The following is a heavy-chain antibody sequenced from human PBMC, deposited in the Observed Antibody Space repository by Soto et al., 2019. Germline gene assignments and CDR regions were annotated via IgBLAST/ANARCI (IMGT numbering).Heavy chain of an antibody. J-gene: IGHJ4*02. Sequence: GGSLSLSCAASGFTFSSYVMNWVRQAPGKGLEWVSGISGRGSDTYYADSVKGRFTISRDNSKNTLSLHMNSLRAEDTAVYYCAKDVGMVRGVTVDYWGQGT. CDR3: AKDVGMVRGVTVDY. CDR2: ISGRGSDT. V-gene: IGHV3-23*01. CDR1: GFTFSSYV. D-gene: IGHD3-10*01.